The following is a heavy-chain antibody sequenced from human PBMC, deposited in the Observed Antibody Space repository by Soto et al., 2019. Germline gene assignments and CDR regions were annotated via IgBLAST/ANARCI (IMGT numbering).Heavy chain of an antibody. J-gene: IGHJ5*02. D-gene: IGHD6-13*01. CDR2: IWYDGSNK. Sequence: QVQLVESGGGVVQPGRSLRLSCAASGFTCSSYGMHWVRQDPGKGLEWVAVIWYDGSNKYYADSVKGRFTISRDNSKNTLYLQMNSLRAEDTAVYYCARDGYGPNWFDPWGQGTLVTVSS. CDR1: GFTCSSYG. CDR3: ARDGYGPNWFDP. V-gene: IGHV3-33*01.